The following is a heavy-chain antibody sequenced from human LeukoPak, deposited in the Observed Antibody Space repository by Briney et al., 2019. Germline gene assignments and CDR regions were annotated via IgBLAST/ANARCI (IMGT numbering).Heavy chain of an antibody. V-gene: IGHV3-15*01. J-gene: IGHJ4*02. CDR2: VKSKSHGGTT. CDR1: EFTFSNAY. Sequence: PGGSLRLSCAASEFTFSNAYMGWVRQAPGKGLEWVGRVKSKSHGGTTDYAAPVKGRFTVSRDDSKDTLYLQMNSLKTEDTAVYYCTADMGVLALPLFGYWGQGTLVTVSS. D-gene: IGHD3-10*01. CDR3: TADMGVLALPLFGY.